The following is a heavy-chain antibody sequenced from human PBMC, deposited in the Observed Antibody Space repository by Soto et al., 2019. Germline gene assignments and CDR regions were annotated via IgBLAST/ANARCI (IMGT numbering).Heavy chain of an antibody. V-gene: IGHV4-39*01. Sequence: QLQLQESGPGLVKPSETLSLTCTVSGGSISSSDYYWGWIRQPPGKGLEWIGNIYYSGSASYNPSLKSRVTISVDPSKNQVSLKLSSVTAADTAXXXXXXXXXXVXFDYWGQGTLVTVSS. CDR3: XXXXXXVXFDY. CDR1: GGSISSSDYY. CDR2: IYYSGSA. J-gene: IGHJ4*02.